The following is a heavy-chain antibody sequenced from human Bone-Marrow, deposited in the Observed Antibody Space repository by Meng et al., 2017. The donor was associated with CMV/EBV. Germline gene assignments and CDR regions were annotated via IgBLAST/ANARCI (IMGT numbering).Heavy chain of an antibody. J-gene: IGHJ4*02. CDR1: GYSIGSGGYY. CDR2: IYYSGIT. Sequence: VSGYSIGSGGYYWSWIRQLSGKGLDWLGYIYYSGITYNSQSLKSRLSLSVDTSKNQFSLRLNSVTAADTAVYYCARLPAATAYFDHWGQGTLVTVSS. D-gene: IGHD2-2*01. V-gene: IGHV4-31*02. CDR3: ARLPAATAYFDH.